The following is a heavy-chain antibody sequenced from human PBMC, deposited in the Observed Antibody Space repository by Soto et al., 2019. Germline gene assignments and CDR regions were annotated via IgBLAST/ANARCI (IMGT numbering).Heavy chain of an antibody. Sequence: QVQVVQSGAEVKRPGASVKVSCMASGDTFTSNGISWVRQAPGQGLEWLAWISIYNGNTQYAQKAQGRVTMTTDTSTNTAYMELRSLRSDDTAVYYCARAPGSSSRPLVFDYWGQGTLVTVSA. CDR3: ARAPGSSSRPLVFDY. CDR2: ISIYNGNT. D-gene: IGHD6-6*01. CDR1: GDTFTSNG. J-gene: IGHJ4*02. V-gene: IGHV1-18*04.